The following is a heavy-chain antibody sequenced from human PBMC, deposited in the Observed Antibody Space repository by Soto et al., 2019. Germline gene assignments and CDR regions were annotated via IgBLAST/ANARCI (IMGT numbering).Heavy chain of an antibody. V-gene: IGHV3-23*01. CDR1: GLTFGSRA. D-gene: IGHD3-10*01. Sequence: PGGSLRLSCVASGLTFGSRAMTWVRQAPGEGLQWVSTITDTGGDAKYADSVRGRFVISRDNSKKTLYLQMTSLPAEDSAMYYCARGSTDSYPGSRIFDFWGRGTLVTVSS. CDR3: ARGSTDSYPGSRIFDF. CDR2: ITDTGGDA. J-gene: IGHJ4*02.